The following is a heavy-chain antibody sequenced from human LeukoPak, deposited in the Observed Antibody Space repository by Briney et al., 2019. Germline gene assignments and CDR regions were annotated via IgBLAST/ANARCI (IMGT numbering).Heavy chain of an antibody. CDR1: GFTFSSSS. CDR3: AREPTSMGSDY. J-gene: IGHJ4*02. D-gene: IGHD5-18*01. V-gene: IGHV3-48*04. Sequence: GGSLRLSCTASGFTFSSSSINWVRQAPGKGLEWVSYISGSSGTIYYADSVKGRFTISRDNARNSLYLQMNSLRADDAAVYYCAREPTSMGSDYWGQGTLVTVSS. CDR2: ISGSSGTI.